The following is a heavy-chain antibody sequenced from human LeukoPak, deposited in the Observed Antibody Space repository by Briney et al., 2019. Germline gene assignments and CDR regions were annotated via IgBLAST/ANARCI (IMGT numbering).Heavy chain of an antibody. V-gene: IGHV3-23*01. J-gene: IGHJ5*02. Sequence: GGSLRLSCAASGFTFSGYAMSWVRQAPGKGLGWVSAISGSGGSTYYADSVKGRFTISRDNSKNTLYLQMNSLRAEDTAVYYCAKGGMVRGVIITAWFDPWGQGTLVTVSS. CDR2: ISGSGGST. CDR1: GFTFSGYA. D-gene: IGHD3-10*01. CDR3: AKGGMVRGVIITAWFDP.